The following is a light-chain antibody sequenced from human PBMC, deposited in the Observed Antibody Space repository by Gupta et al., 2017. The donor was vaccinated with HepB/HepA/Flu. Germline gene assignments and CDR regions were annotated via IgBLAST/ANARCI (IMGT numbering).Light chain of an antibody. CDR2: WAS. J-gene: IGKJ5*01. Sequence: DIVMTQSPDSRAVSLGERATINCKSSQNLLYANNKDYLAWYQKKPGQPPKLLISWASTRESGVPDRFSGRGSRTDFTLTISGLQADDVAVYYCQQEDYIPITFGQGTRVEIK. CDR1: QNLLYANNKDY. V-gene: IGKV4-1*01. CDR3: QQEDYIPIT.